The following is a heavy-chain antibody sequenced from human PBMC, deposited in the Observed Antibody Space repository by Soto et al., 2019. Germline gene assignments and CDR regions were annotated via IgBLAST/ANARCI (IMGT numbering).Heavy chain of an antibody. CDR1: GFSFSDNS. CDR3: DRKRNGRGGDY. V-gene: IGHV3-21*01. J-gene: IGHJ4*02. Sequence: GGSLRLSCAASGFSFSDNSMKWVRQAPGKGLEWVSSISSTSTYIFYAGSLKGRFTISRDNAKNSLYLQMNSLRAEDTAIYYCDRKRNGRGGDYWGQGTRVTVSS. CDR2: ISSTSTYI. D-gene: IGHD1-1*01.